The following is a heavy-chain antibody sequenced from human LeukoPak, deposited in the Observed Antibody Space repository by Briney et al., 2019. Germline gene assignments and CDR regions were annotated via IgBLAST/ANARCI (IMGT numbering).Heavy chain of an antibody. CDR3: ARGRGYSYGIPYYYYYMDV. J-gene: IGHJ6*03. CDR2: INWNSGSR. D-gene: IGHD5-18*01. V-gene: IGHV3-20*04. Sequence: PGGSLRLSCAASGFTFDDYGMSWVRQAPGKGLEWGSGINWNSGSRGYADSVKGRFTISRDNSKNTLYLQMNSLRAEDTAVYYCARGRGYSYGIPYYYYYMDVWGKGTTVTVSS. CDR1: GFTFDDYG.